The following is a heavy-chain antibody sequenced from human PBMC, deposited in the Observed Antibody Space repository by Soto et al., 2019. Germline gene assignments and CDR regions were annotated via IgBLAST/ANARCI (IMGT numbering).Heavy chain of an antibody. Sequence: SENLSLTCAVYGGSVNGYYWNWSRQPPGKGLEWIGEINHTGGTHYNPSLKSRVTMSVDTSKNQFSLRLSSVTAADTAIYYCTTRITVFGLLIPPFDPWGQGTQVTVSS. CDR1: GGSVNGYY. J-gene: IGHJ5*02. CDR3: TTRITVFGLLIPPFDP. D-gene: IGHD3-3*01. V-gene: IGHV4-34*01. CDR2: INHTGGT.